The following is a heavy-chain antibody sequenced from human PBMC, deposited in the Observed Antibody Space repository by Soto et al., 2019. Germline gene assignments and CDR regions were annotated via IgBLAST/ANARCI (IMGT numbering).Heavy chain of an antibody. J-gene: IGHJ5*02. CDR3: ARVWAVAGKPGWFDP. CDR1: GGSISSYY. CDR2: IYYSGST. Sequence: QVQLQESGPGLVKPSETLSLTCTVSGGSISSYYWSWIRQPPGKGLEWIGYIYYSGSTNYNPSLKSRVTRSVDTSKNQFALKLSSVTAADTAVYYCARVWAVAGKPGWFDPWGQGTLVTVSS. V-gene: IGHV4-59*01. D-gene: IGHD6-19*01.